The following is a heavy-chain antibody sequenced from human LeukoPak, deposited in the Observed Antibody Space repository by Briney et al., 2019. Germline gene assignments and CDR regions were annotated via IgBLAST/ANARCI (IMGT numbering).Heavy chain of an antibody. V-gene: IGHV5-51*01. CDR2: IYPGDSET. CDR1: GDSFTSHC. CDR3: ARRATLQRGVTELAFDY. Sequence: GEALKISCKGSGDSFTSHCIGWVRQMPGKGLEWMGIIYPGDSETRYSPSFQGQVTISVDNSLSTVYLQWSSLKASDTGMYYCARRATLQRGVTELAFDYWGQGTLVTVSS. J-gene: IGHJ4*02. D-gene: IGHD3-10*01.